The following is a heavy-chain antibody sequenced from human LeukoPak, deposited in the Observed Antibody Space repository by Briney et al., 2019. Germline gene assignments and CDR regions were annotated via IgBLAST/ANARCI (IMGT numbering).Heavy chain of an antibody. D-gene: IGHD3-3*01. CDR3: ARGGKTFWYYYYGMDV. Sequence: SETLSLTCAVYGGSFSGYYWSWIRQPPGKGLEWIGEINHSGSTNYNPSLKSRVTISVDTSKNQFSLKLSSVTAADTAVYYCARGGKTFWYYYYGMDVWGKGTRSPSPQ. J-gene: IGHJ6*04. CDR2: INHSGST. CDR1: GGSFSGYY. V-gene: IGHV4-34*01.